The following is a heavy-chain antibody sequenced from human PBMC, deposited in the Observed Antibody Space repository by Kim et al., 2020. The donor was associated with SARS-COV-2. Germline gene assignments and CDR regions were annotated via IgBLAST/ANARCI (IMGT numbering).Heavy chain of an antibody. CDR3: ARERYSSSSLGDLDY. Sequence: GGSLRLSCAASGFTFSSFAIHWVRQAPGKGLEWVAVVSSDGTNKYYADSVKGRFTISRDNSKNTLYLQMNSLRVEDTAVYYCARERYSSSSLGDLDYWGQGTRVTVSS. CDR2: VSSDGTNK. J-gene: IGHJ4*02. V-gene: IGHV3-30*04. D-gene: IGHD6-6*01. CDR1: GFTFSSFA.